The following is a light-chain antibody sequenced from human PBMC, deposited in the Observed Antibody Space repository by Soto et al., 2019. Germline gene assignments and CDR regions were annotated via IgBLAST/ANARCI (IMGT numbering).Light chain of an antibody. CDR1: SSDLGTYNY. CDR2: DVT. Sequence: QSVLTQPASVSGSPGQSITISCTGTSSDLGTYNYVSWYQQHPGKAPKLLIYDVTKRPSGVPDRFSGSKSGNTASLTISGLQAEDEADYYCCPYAGSFTFVFGSGTKLTVL. V-gene: IGLV2-11*01. J-gene: IGLJ1*01. CDR3: CPYAGSFTFV.